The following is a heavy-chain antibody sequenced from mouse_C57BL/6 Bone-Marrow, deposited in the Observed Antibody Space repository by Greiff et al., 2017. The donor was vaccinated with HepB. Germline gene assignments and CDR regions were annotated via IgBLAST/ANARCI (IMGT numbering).Heavy chain of an antibody. CDR2: IHPNSGST. V-gene: IGHV1-64*01. Sequence: QVQLKESGAELVKPGASVKLSCKASGYTFTSYWMHWVKQRPGQGLEWIGMIHPNSGSTNYNEKFKSKATLTVDKSSSTAYMQLSSLTSEDSAVYYCARLGYYGSSYRFAYWGQGTLVTVSA. D-gene: IGHD1-1*01. J-gene: IGHJ3*01. CDR3: ARLGYYGSSYRFAY. CDR1: GYTFTSYW.